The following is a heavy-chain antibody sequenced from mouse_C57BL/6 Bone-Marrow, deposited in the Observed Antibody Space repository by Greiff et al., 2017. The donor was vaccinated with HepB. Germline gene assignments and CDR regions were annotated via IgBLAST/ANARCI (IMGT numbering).Heavy chain of an antibody. CDR3: TGREAYYYGSSPYYFDY. V-gene: IGHV1-15*01. CDR1: GYTFTDYE. CDR2: IDPETGGT. J-gene: IGHJ2*01. D-gene: IGHD1-1*01. Sequence: QVQLQQSGAELVRPGASVTLSCKASGYTFTDYEMHWVQQTPVHGLEWIGAIDPETGGTAYNQKFKGKAILTADKSSSTAYMELRSLTSEDSAVYYCTGREAYYYGSSPYYFDYWGQGTTLTVSS.